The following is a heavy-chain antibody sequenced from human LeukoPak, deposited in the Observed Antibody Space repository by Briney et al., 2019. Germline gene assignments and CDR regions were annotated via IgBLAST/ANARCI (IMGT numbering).Heavy chain of an antibody. CDR1: GGSFSGHY. CDR2: IKHGGST. Sequence: SETLCLTCAVSGGSFSGHYWNWIRQPPGKGLEWIGEIKHGGSTNYNPSLKSRVTISVDTSQNQFSLRLSSVTAADTAVYYCARGRYVTTRGGAAAGFLDYWGQGTLVTVST. J-gene: IGHJ4*02. V-gene: IGHV4-34*01. D-gene: IGHD6-13*01. CDR3: ARGRYVTTRGGAAAGFLDY.